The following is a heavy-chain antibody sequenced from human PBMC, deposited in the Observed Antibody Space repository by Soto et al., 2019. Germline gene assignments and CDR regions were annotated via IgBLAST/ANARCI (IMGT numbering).Heavy chain of an antibody. CDR2: IYNSGNT. CDR1: GGSISNYY. D-gene: IGHD2-21*02. V-gene: IGHV4-4*08. Sequence: QVQLQESDPGLVKPSETLSLTCTVSGGSISNYYWSWIRQPPGKGLEWIGYIYNSGNTKYNPSLNSRVTISVDTSKNQISLRLSSATAADTAVYFCSRPNQGDYAFDIGGQGTLVTVSS. CDR3: SRPNQGDYAFDI. J-gene: IGHJ3*02.